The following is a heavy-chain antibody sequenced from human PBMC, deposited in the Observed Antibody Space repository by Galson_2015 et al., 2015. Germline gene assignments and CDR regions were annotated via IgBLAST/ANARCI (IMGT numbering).Heavy chain of an antibody. V-gene: IGHV3-53*01. CDR1: EFTVSSNY. J-gene: IGHJ3*02. Sequence: SLRLSCAASEFTVSSNYMSWVRQAPGKGLEWVSVIYSGGSTYYADSVKGRFTISRDNSKNTLYLQMNSLRAEDTAVYYCAREGSYDSSGYYPSWDAFDIWGQGTMVTVSS. D-gene: IGHD3-22*01. CDR2: IYSGGST. CDR3: AREGSYDSSGYYPSWDAFDI.